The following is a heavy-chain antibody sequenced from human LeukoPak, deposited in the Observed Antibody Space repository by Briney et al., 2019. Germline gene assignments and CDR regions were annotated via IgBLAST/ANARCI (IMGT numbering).Heavy chain of an antibody. CDR1: GFTFSNFA. J-gene: IGHJ6*03. D-gene: IGHD2-2*01. Sequence: GGSLRLSCAASGFTFSNFAMMWVRQAPGKGLEWDSSITGDYATYSADPAKGRFTTSRDNSKNIVYLQMDSLRDDDTAVYYCARDGSWGDYQFYFYMDVWGKGTTVTVSS. CDR2: ITGDYAT. V-gene: IGHV3-23*01. CDR3: ARDGSWGDYQFYFYMDV.